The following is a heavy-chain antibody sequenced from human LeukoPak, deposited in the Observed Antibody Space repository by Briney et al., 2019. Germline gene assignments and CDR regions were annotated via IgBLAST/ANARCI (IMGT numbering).Heavy chain of an antibody. J-gene: IGHJ4*02. CDR2: IYSSGST. CDR3: AREDYDSSGYEY. Sequence: SETLSLTCTVSGGSISRYYWSWIRQPAGKGLEWIGRIYSSGSTNYNPSLKSRVTMPVDTSKNQFSLKLSSVTAADAAVYYCAREDYDSSGYEYWGQGTLVTVSS. CDR1: GGSISRYY. V-gene: IGHV4-4*07. D-gene: IGHD3-22*01.